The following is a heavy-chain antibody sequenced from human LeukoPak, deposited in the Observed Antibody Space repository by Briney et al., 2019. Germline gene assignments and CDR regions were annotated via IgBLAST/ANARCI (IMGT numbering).Heavy chain of an antibody. V-gene: IGHV1-46*01. CDR3: ARTYYYDSSGYSPFDY. CDR1: GYTFTNYA. D-gene: IGHD3-22*01. CDR2: INPSGGST. J-gene: IGHJ4*02. Sequence: GASVKVSCKASGYTFTNYAMNWVRQAPGQGLEWMGIINPSGGSTSYAQKFQGRVTMTRDMSTSTVYMELSSLRSEDTAVYYCARTYYYDSSGYSPFDYWGQGTLVTVSS.